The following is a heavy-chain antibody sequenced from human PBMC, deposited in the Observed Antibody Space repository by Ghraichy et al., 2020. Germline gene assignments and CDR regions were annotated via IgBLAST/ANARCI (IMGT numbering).Heavy chain of an antibody. CDR3: AKDSSGWYASLNYFYYGMDV. CDR2: VSYDGNKK. CDR1: GFTFSNFG. J-gene: IGHJ6*02. Sequence: LSLTCAASGFTFSNFGMHWVRQAPGKGLEWVALVSYDGNKKYYGDSVKGRFTISRDNSKNVMYLQMNSLRGDDTAVYYCAKDSSGWYASLNYFYYGMDVWGQGTSVTVSS. D-gene: IGHD6-19*01. V-gene: IGHV3-30*18.